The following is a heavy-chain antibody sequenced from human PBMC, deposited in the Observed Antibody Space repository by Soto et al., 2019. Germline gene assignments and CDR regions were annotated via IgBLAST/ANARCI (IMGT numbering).Heavy chain of an antibody. J-gene: IGHJ6*03. Sequence: PSETLSLTCTVSGGSISSYYWSWIRQHPGKGLEWIGYIYYSGSTNYNPSLKSRVTISVDTSKNQFSLTLSSVTAADTAVYYCATRAADYDFWSGYYSYYYYMDVWGKGTTVTVSS. CDR2: IYYSGST. D-gene: IGHD3-3*01. CDR3: ATRAADYDFWSGYYSYYYYMDV. V-gene: IGHV4-59*08. CDR1: GGSISSYY.